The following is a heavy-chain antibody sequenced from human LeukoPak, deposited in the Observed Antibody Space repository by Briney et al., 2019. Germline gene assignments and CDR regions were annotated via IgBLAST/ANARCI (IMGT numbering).Heavy chain of an antibody. CDR1: GGTFSSYA. Sequence: ASVKVSCKASGGTFSSYAISWVRQAPGQGLEWMGWINPNSGGTNYAQKFQGRVTMTRDTSISTAYMELSRLRSDDTAVYYCARLKVGTQDYWGQGTLVTVSP. J-gene: IGHJ4*02. D-gene: IGHD1-26*01. CDR3: ARLKVGTQDY. V-gene: IGHV1-2*02. CDR2: INPNSGGT.